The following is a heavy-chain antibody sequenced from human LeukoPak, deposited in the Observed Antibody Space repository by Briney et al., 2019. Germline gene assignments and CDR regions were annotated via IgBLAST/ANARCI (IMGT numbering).Heavy chain of an antibody. J-gene: IGHJ6*03. CDR1: GFTFSSYG. CDR2: IRYDGSNK. CDR3: AKDQGTAMVISYYMDV. V-gene: IGHV3-30*02. Sequence: PGGSLRLSCAASGFTFSSYGMHWVRQAPGKGLEWVAFIRYDGSNKYYADSVKGRFTISRDNSKNTLYLQMNSLRAEDTAVYYCAKDQGTAMVISYYMDVWGKGTTVTISS. D-gene: IGHD5-18*01.